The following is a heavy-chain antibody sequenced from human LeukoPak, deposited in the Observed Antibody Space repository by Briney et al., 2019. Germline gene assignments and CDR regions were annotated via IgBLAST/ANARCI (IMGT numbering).Heavy chain of an antibody. Sequence: GGSLRLSCAASGFTFSNAWMSWVRQAPGKGLEWVSRIKSKTDGGTTDYAAPVKGRFTISRDNSKNTLNLQMNTLRADDTAVYYCAKDSGFAYSSSWYRVDAFDIWGQGTMVTVSS. CDR2: IKSKTDGGTT. CDR3: AKDSGFAYSSSWYRVDAFDI. J-gene: IGHJ3*02. D-gene: IGHD6-13*01. CDR1: GFTFSNAW. V-gene: IGHV3-15*01.